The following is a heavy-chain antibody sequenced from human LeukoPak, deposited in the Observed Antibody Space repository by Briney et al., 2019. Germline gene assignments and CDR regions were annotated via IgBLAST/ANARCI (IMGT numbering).Heavy chain of an antibody. V-gene: IGHV3-21*01. CDR3: ARVGVTTPFDY. Sequence: GESLKISCKGSGYSFTIYWIGWVRQAPGKGLEWVSSISSSSSYIYYADSVKGRFTISRDNAKNSLYLQMNSLRAEDTAVYYCARVGVTTPFDYWGQGTLVTVSS. CDR1: GYSFTIYW. J-gene: IGHJ4*02. D-gene: IGHD4-17*01. CDR2: ISSSSSYI.